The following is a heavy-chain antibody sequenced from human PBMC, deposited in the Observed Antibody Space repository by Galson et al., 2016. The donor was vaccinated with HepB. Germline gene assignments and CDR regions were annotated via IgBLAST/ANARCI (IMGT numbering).Heavy chain of an antibody. CDR3: AGVATYKWNDGYFYY. V-gene: IGHV1-46*01. J-gene: IGHJ4*02. CDR2: INPSGGST. Sequence: SVKVSCKASGYTFTSYYMHWVRQAPGQGLEWMGIINPSGGSTSYAQKFQGRVTMTRDTSTSTVYMELSSLRSEDTAVYYCAGVATYKWNDGYFYYWGQGTLVTVSS. CDR1: GYTFTSYY. D-gene: IGHD1-20*01.